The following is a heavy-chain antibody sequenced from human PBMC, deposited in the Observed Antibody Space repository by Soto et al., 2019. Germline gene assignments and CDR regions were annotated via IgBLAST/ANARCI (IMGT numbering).Heavy chain of an antibody. J-gene: IGHJ6*02. CDR1: GGSISSSSYY. V-gene: IGHV4-39*01. Sequence: SETLSLTCTVSGGSISSSSYYWGWIRQPPGKGLEWIGSIYYSGSTYYNPSLKSRVTISVDTSKNQFSLKLSSVTAADTAVYYCARQAVVNVPYYYYGMDVWGQGTTVTVS. CDR2: IYYSGST. D-gene: IGHD2-21*01. CDR3: ARQAVVNVPYYYYGMDV.